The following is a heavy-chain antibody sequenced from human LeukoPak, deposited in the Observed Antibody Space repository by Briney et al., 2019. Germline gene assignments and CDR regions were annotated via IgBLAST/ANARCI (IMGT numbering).Heavy chain of an antibody. CDR1: GGSFSSYY. CDR3: ARHYGP. V-gene: IGHV4-39*01. CDR2: IYYSGST. Sequence: SETLSLTCGVQGGSFSSYYWTWIRQSPGKGLEWIGSIYYSGSTYYNPSLKSRVTISVDTSKNQFSLKLNSVTATDTAVYYCARHYGPWGQGTLVTVSS. D-gene: IGHD3-10*01. J-gene: IGHJ4*02.